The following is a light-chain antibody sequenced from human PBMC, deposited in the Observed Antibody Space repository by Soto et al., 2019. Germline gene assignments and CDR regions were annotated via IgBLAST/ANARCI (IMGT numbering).Light chain of an antibody. V-gene: IGLV2-14*01. J-gene: IGLJ2*01. CDR2: AVS. CDR1: SSDVGGYNH. CDR3: CSYTSLSTVV. Sequence: QPVLTQPASVSGSPGQSITISCTGTSSDVGGYNHVSWYQHSPGKAPKLILFAVSDRPSGVSHRFSGSKSGNTASLTISGLQAEDEADYYCCSYTSLSTVVFGGRTKLTVL.